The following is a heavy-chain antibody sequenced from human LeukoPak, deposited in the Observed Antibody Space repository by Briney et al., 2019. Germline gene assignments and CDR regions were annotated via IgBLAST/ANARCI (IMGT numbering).Heavy chain of an antibody. CDR3: ARGLYYYDSSGYYYSYFDY. CDR2: INPNSGNT. Sequence: ASVKVFCKASGYTFTGYYMHWVRQAPGQGLEWMGWINPNSGNTVYAQKFQGRVTMTRNTSISTAYMELSSLRSEDTAVYYCARGLYYYDSSGYYYSYFDYWGQGTLVTVSS. V-gene: IGHV1-8*02. D-gene: IGHD3-22*01. J-gene: IGHJ4*02. CDR1: GYTFTGYY.